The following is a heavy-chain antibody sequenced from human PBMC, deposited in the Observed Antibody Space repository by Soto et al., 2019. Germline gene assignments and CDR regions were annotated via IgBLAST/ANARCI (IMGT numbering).Heavy chain of an antibody. Sequence: ASVKVSCKISGHTLTEFSIHWVRQAPGKGLEWTGGFDPEGGEAIYAQKWHGRVTVTEDTVTDTAYMELSGLKSDDTAVYYCARDQLGQPGTFAVWGQGTMVTVS. J-gene: IGHJ3*01. D-gene: IGHD1-1*01. CDR3: ARDQLGQPGTFAV. CDR2: FDPEGGEA. CDR1: GHTLTEFS. V-gene: IGHV1-24*01.